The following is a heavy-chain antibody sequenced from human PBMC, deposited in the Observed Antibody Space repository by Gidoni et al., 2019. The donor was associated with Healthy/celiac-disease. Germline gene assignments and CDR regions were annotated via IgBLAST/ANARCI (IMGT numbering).Heavy chain of an antibody. CDR2: ISYDGSNK. V-gene: IGHV3-30*18. J-gene: IGHJ5*02. CDR1: GFTFSSYG. CDR3: AKDRDSNWFDP. Sequence: QVQLVESGGGVVQPGRSLRLSCAASGFTFSSYGMHWVRQAPGKGLEWVAVISYDGSNKYYADSVKGRFTISRDNSKNTLYLQMNSLRAEDTAVYYCAKDRDSNWFDPWGQGTLVTVSS.